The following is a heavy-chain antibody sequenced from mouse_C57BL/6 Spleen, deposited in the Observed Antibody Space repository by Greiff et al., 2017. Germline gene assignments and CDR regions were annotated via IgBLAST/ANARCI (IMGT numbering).Heavy chain of an antibody. CDR1: GFTFSDYG. D-gene: IGHD1-1*01. CDR2: ISSGCSTI. J-gene: IGHJ2*01. CDR3: TSYDGSD. Sequence: EVHLVESGGGLVKPGGSLKLSCAASGFTFSDYGMHWVRQAPEKGLEWVAYISSGCSTIYYEDTVKGRFTISRDNAKNTRFLQMTSLRSEDAAMYYSTSYDGSDWGQGTTLTVSS. V-gene: IGHV5-17*01.